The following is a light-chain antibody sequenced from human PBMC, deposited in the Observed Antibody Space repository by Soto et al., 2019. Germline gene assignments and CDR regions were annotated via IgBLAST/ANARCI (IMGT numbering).Light chain of an antibody. CDR1: QGINNY. CDR3: QKYSSVPV. Sequence: DIPMTQSPSSLSASVGDRVTITCRASQGINNYVAWYQQKPGKPPKLLIYAASTLQSGVPSRFSGSGSGTDFILTINSLHPEDVATYSCQKYSSVPVFGPGTKVDIK. J-gene: IGKJ3*01. CDR2: AAS. V-gene: IGKV1-27*01.